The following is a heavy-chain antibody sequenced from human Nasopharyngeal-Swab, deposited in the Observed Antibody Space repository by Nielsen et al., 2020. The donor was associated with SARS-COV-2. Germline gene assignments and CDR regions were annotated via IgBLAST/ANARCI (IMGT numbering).Heavy chain of an antibody. J-gene: IGHJ6*03. Sequence: SQTLSLTCAISGDSVSSSSAAWNWIRQSQSRGLEWLRRTYYRSKWYNDYAVSVKSRITINPDTPKNQFSLHLNSVTPEDAAVYYCARARGAYGDYYYYYYTGVWGKGTTVTVSS. CDR2: TYYRSKWYN. CDR3: ARARGAYGDYYYYYYTGV. CDR1: GDSVSSSSAA. V-gene: IGHV6-1*01. D-gene: IGHD4-17*01.